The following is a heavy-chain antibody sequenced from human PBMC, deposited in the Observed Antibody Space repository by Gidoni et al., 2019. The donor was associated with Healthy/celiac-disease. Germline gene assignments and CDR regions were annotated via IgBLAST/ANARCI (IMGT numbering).Heavy chain of an antibody. J-gene: IGHJ5*02. V-gene: IGHV3-73*02. Sequence: EVQLVESGGGLVQPGVSRTLSGAASGFTFSGYAMHWVRQASGKGLEWVGRIRSKANSYATAYAASVKGRFTISRDDSKNTAYLKMNSLTTEDTAVYYCTRVVYGSGSYSWGQGTLVTVSS. D-gene: IGHD3-10*01. CDR2: IRSKANSYAT. CDR1: GFTFSGYA. CDR3: TRVVYGSGSYS.